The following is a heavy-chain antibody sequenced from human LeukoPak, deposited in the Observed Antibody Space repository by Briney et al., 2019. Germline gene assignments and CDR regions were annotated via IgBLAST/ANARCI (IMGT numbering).Heavy chain of an antibody. J-gene: IGHJ4*02. V-gene: IGHV4-34*01. CDR1: GGSFSGYY. CDR2: INHSGST. Sequence: SETLSLTCAVYGGSFSGYYWSWIRQPPGKGLEWIGEINHSGSTNYNPSLKSRVTISVDTSKNQFSLKLSSVTAADTAVYYCARAYDSSGYPFDYWGQGTLVTVSS. CDR3: ARAYDSSGYPFDY. D-gene: IGHD3-22*01.